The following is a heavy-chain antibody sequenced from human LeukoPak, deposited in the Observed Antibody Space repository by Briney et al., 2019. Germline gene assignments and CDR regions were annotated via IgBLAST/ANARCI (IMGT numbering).Heavy chain of an antibody. CDR1: GVPFYKYW. Sequence: TGGALRLSCAAPGVPFYKYWMQRGRPTPGKGVGWVSRIKGGVSYANYADSVKGRFTISRDNHKNTLYLQMNSLRVEDTAVYYCARDNDFWSLDYWGQGALVTVSS. J-gene: IGHJ4*02. V-gene: IGHV3-74*01. CDR2: IKGGVSYA. CDR3: ARDNDFWSLDY. D-gene: IGHD3-3*01.